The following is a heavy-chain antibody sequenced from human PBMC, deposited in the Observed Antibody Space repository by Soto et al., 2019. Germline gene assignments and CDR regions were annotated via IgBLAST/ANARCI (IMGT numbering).Heavy chain of an antibody. Sequence: GGSLRLSCATSGFTVSSNYMSWVRQAPGKGLEWVSVIYSGGSTYYADSVKGRFTISRDNSKNTLYLQMNSLRAEDTAVYYCARDKRGSSSWGNFDYWGQGTLVTVSS. CDR2: IYSGGST. D-gene: IGHD6-13*01. J-gene: IGHJ4*02. CDR3: ARDKRGSSSWGNFDY. V-gene: IGHV3-53*01. CDR1: GFTVSSNY.